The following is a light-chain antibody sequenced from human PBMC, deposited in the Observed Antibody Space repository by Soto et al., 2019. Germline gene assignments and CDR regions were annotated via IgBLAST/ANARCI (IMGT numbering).Light chain of an antibody. CDR1: QGIAGY. Sequence: DIQMTQSPSSVSASVGDIVTITCRASQGIAGYLSWYQHKPGRTPELLIHGASRLQSGVTARFSGSGSGTDFTLSINSLKPEDFANYYCQQAYSFPITFGQGTRLDIK. CDR2: GAS. V-gene: IGKV1-12*01. CDR3: QQAYSFPIT. J-gene: IGKJ5*01.